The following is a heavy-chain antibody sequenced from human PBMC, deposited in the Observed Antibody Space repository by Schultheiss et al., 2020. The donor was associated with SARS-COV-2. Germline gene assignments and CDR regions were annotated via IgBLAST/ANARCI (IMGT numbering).Heavy chain of an antibody. Sequence: ASVKVSCKASGYTFTGYYMHWVRQAPGQGLEWMGWINPNSGGTNYAQKFQGRVTMTRDTSISTAYMELSRLRSDDTAVYYCAVNDVLRYFDWRVGMDVWGQGTTVTVSS. CDR3: AVNDVLRYFDWRVGMDV. D-gene: IGHD3-9*01. CDR1: GYTFTGYY. J-gene: IGHJ6*02. CDR2: INPNSGGT. V-gene: IGHV1-2*02.